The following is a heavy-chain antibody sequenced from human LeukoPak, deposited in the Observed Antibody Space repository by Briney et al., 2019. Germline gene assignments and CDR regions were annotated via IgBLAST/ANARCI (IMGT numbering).Heavy chain of an antibody. D-gene: IGHD6-19*01. J-gene: IGHJ5*02. CDR2: ISGSGGST. Sequence: GGSLRLSCAASGFTFSSYAMSWVRQAPGKGLEWVSAISGSGGSTYYADSVKGRFTISRDNSKNTLYLQMNSLRAEDTAVYYCAKYSSGWYAWEWFDPWGQGPLVTVSS. CDR1: GFTFSSYA. CDR3: AKYSSGWYAWEWFDP. V-gene: IGHV3-23*01.